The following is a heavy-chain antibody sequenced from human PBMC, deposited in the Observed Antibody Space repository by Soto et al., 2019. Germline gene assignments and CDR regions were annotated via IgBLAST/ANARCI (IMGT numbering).Heavy chain of an antibody. CDR3: ARDLIAAAGISGMDV. J-gene: IGHJ6*02. Sequence: SETLSLTCTVSGGSISSYYWSWIRQPPGKGLEWIGYIYYSGSTNYNPSLKSRVTISVDTSKNQFSLKLSSVTAADTAVYYCARDLIAAAGISGMDVWGQGTTVTVSS. CDR1: GGSISSYY. CDR2: IYYSGST. V-gene: IGHV4-59*01. D-gene: IGHD6-13*01.